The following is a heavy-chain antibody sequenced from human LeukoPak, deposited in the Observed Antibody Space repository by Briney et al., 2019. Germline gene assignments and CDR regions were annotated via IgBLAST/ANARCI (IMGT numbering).Heavy chain of an antibody. V-gene: IGHV3-30-3*01. Sequence: GGSLRLSCAASGFTFSSYAMHWVRQAPGKGLEWVAVISYDGSNKYYADSVKGRFTISRDNSKNTLYLQMNSLRAEDTAVYYCARGDYFYDSAGYYYSFDYWGQGTLVTVSS. CDR2: ISYDGSNK. CDR3: ARGDYFYDSAGYYYSFDY. CDR1: GFTFSSYA. D-gene: IGHD3-22*01. J-gene: IGHJ4*02.